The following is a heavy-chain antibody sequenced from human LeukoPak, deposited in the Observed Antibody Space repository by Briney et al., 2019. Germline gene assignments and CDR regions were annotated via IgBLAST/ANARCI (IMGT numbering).Heavy chain of an antibody. D-gene: IGHD6-13*01. CDR1: GGSISSYY. Sequence: PSETLSLTCTVSGGSISSYYWNWIRQPPGKGLEWIGNINYSGSTNYNPSLKSRVTISVDTSKNQFSLKVSSVSAADTAVYYCARGSSSWPYYFDYWGQGTLLTASS. V-gene: IGHV4-59*01. CDR3: ARGSSSWPYYFDY. J-gene: IGHJ4*02. CDR2: INYSGST.